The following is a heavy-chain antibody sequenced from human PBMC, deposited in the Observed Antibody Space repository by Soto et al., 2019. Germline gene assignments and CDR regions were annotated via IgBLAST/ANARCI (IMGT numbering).Heavy chain of an antibody. Sequence: SLRLSCAASGFTFSSYWMSWVRQAPGKGLEWVANIKQDGSEKYYVDSVKGRFTISRDNAKNSLYLQMNSLRAEDTAVYYCARDGDIVVVPAAIGSAFDIWGQGTMVTVSS. V-gene: IGHV3-7*01. D-gene: IGHD2-2*02. CDR1: GFTFSSYW. J-gene: IGHJ3*02. CDR2: IKQDGSEK. CDR3: ARDGDIVVVPAAIGSAFDI.